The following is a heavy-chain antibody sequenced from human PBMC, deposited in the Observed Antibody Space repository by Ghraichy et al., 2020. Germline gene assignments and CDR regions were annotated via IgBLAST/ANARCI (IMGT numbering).Heavy chain of an antibody. D-gene: IGHD3-16*01. J-gene: IGHJ3*02. CDR2: IKEYGSET. V-gene: IGHV3-7*01. CDR1: GFTLSSFW. Sequence: GGSLRLSCAAAGFTLSSFWMTWVRQAPGKGLEWVANIKEYGSETYYLGSVKGRFTISRDNAKNLLYLQMNSLRAEDTAVYYCVRVGGWGDPVHRSLRAFDIWGQGTMVTVSS. CDR3: VRVGGWGDPVHRSLRAFDI.